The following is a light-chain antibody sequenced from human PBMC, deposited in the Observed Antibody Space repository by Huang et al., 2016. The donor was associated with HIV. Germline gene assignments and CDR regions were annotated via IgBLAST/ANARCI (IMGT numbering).Light chain of an antibody. CDR3: QQSSTTPWT. V-gene: IGKV1-39*01. J-gene: IGKJ1*01. CDR2: AAS. Sequence: DIQMTQSPTSLSASVGDRVTITCRASQSITHYLNWYQQKPGKAPKLLYYAASGLQSGVPSRFSGSGSGTDFTLTISSLQPDDFATYFCQQSSTTPWTFGQGTKVELK. CDR1: QSITHY.